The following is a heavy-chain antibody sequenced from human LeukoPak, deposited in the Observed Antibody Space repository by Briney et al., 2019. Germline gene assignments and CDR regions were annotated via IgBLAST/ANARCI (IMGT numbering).Heavy chain of an antibody. Sequence: GGSLRLSCVASGFTFSTYGMHWVRQASGKGLEWVAFIRYDGSNKYYADSVKGRFTISRDNSKNTLYLQMNSLRAEDTAVYYCAKDRCSSTSCYSAFDYWGQGTLVTVSS. CDR3: AKDRCSSTSCYSAFDY. D-gene: IGHD2-2*01. J-gene: IGHJ4*02. CDR1: GFTFSTYG. V-gene: IGHV3-30*02. CDR2: IRYDGSNK.